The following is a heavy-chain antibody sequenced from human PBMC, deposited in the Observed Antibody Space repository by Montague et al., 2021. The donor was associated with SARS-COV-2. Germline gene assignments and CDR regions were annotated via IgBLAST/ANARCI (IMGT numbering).Heavy chain of an antibody. D-gene: IGHD1-26*01. CDR1: GFTFSNYA. J-gene: IGHJ4*02. V-gene: IGHV3-30-3*01. Sequence: SLRLSCAASGFTFSNYAMHWVRQAPGKGLEWEAVISYDGSNKYYADSVKGRFTISRDNSKNTLYLQMNSLRAEDTAVYYCASTIVGATKGDYWGQGTLVTVSS. CDR2: ISYDGSNK. CDR3: ASTIVGATKGDY.